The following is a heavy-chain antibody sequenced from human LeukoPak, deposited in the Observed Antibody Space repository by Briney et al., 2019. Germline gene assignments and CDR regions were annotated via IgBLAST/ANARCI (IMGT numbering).Heavy chain of an antibody. CDR1: GFTFSSYA. CDR3: AKGAASVEMAIADY. V-gene: IGHV3-23*01. CDR2: ISGSGGST. Sequence: PGGSLRLSCAASGFTFSSYAMSWVRQAPGKGLEWVSAISGSGGSTYYADSVKGRFTISRDNSKNTRYLQMNSLRAEDTAVYYCAKGAASVEMAIADYWGQGTLVTVSS. J-gene: IGHJ4*02. D-gene: IGHD5-24*01.